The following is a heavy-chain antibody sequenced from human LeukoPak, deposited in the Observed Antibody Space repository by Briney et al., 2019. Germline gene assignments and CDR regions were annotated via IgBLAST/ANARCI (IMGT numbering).Heavy chain of an antibody. CDR2: INHSRRT. J-gene: IGHJ6*02. D-gene: IGHD2-21*01. CDR3: ARAYCGGECYGVGYYYYYGIDV. V-gene: IGHV4-34*01. CDR1: GGSFSGYY. Sequence: SETLSLTCAVYGGSFSGYYWSWIRQPPGKGLEWIGEINHSRRTNYNPSLKRRVTISVHTSRNQFSLILRSVTAADTAVYYCARAYCGGECYGVGYYYYYGIDVWGQGTTVTVSS.